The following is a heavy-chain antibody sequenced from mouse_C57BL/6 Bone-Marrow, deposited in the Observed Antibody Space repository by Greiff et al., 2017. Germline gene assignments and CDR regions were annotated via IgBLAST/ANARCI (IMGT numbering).Heavy chain of an antibody. CDR3: ARREDYYGSSRYWYFDV. D-gene: IGHD1-1*01. CDR1: EYEFPSHD. J-gene: IGHJ1*03. Sequence: DVQLVESGGGLVQPGESLKLSCESNEYEFPSHDMSWVRKTPETRLELVAAINSDGGSTYYPDTMERRFIISRDNTKKTLYLQMSSLRSEDTALYYCARREDYYGSSRYWYFDVWGTGTTVTVSS. V-gene: IGHV5-2*01. CDR2: INSDGGST.